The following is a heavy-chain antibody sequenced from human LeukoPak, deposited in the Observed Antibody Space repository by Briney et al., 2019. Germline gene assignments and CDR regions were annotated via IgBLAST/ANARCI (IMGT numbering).Heavy chain of an antibody. Sequence: PSGTLSLTCTVSGGSISSYYWSWIRQPPGKGLEWIGYIYYSGSTNYNPSLKSRVTISVDTSKNQFSLKLSSVTAADTAVYYCARGRYSSGWHYYYYYMDVWGKGTTVTASS. CDR1: GGSISSYY. CDR2: IYYSGST. J-gene: IGHJ6*03. D-gene: IGHD6-19*01. V-gene: IGHV4-59*01. CDR3: ARGRYSSGWHYYYYYMDV.